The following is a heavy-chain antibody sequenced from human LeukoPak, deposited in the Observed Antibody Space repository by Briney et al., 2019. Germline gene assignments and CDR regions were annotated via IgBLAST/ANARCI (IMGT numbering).Heavy chain of an antibody. V-gene: IGHV1-69*13. CDR1: GGTFSSYA. CDR2: IIPIFGTA. J-gene: IGHJ4*02. D-gene: IGHD2-21*02. Sequence: SVKVSCKASGGTFSSYAISWVRQAPGQGLEWMGGIIPIFGTANYAQKFQGRVTITADESTSTAYMELSSLRSEDTAVYYCARVPYGDCGGDCYFDYWGQGTLVTVSS. CDR3: ARVPYGDCGGDCYFDY.